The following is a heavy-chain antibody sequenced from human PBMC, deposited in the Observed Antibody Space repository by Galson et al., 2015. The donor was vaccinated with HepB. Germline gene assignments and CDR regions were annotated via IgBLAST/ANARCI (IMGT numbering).Heavy chain of an antibody. Sequence: SVKVSCKASGYTFTGYYMHWVRQAPGQGLEWIGRINPNSGGTNYAQKFQGRVTMTRDTSISTAYMELSRLRSDDTAVYYCARDRYCSSTSCYSYLGYYYYMDVWGKGTTVTVSS. J-gene: IGHJ6*03. V-gene: IGHV1-2*06. CDR3: ARDRYCSSTSCYSYLGYYYYMDV. CDR2: INPNSGGT. CDR1: GYTFTGYY. D-gene: IGHD2-2*01.